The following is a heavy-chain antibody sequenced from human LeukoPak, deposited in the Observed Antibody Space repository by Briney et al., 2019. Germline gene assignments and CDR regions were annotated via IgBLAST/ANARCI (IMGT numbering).Heavy chain of an antibody. CDR2: TAGADDVI. V-gene: IGHV3-23*01. D-gene: IGHD6-19*01. Sequence: GGSLRLSCAVSGLTFSDSRMIWVRQAPEKRLEWVAVTAGADDVIQYADSVKGRFTISRDNSKNTLYLQMNSLRAEDTAVYYCAKEVAYSSGWYTYFDYWGQGTLVTVSS. CDR3: AKEVAYSSGWYTYFDY. J-gene: IGHJ4*02. CDR1: GLTFSDSR.